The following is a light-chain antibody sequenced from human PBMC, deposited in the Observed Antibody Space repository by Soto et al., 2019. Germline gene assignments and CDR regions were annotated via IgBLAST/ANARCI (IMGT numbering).Light chain of an antibody. Sequence: QSALTQPASVSGSPGQLITISCTGTSSDVGNYNLVSWYQQFPGKAPKLIIYEGSRRPSGVSNRFSGSKSGNTASLTISGLQAEDEADYYCCSYAGSFTFDVFGGGTKLTVL. CDR2: EGS. J-gene: IGLJ2*01. V-gene: IGLV2-23*03. CDR1: SSDVGNYNL. CDR3: CSYAGSFTFDV.